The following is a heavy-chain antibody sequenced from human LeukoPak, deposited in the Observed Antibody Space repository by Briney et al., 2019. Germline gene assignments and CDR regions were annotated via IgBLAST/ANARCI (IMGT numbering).Heavy chain of an antibody. CDR2: IKQDGSEK. Sequence: GGSLRLSCAASGFTFSNYWLTWVRQAPGQGLEWVANIKQDGSEKHYVDSVKGRFTISRDNAKNSLYLQMNSLRGEDTAVYYCARYRQFASWGQGTLVTVSS. CDR3: ARYRQFAS. CDR1: GFTFSNYW. V-gene: IGHV3-7*01. J-gene: IGHJ5*01. D-gene: IGHD3-16*02.